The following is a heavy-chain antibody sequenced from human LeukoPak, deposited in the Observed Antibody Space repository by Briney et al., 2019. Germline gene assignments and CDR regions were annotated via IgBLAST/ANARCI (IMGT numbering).Heavy chain of an antibody. Sequence: GGSLRLSCAASGFTSDDYGMSWVRQAPGKGLEWVSGINWNGGSTGYADSVKGRFTISRDNSKNTLYLQMGSLRAEDMAVYYCAREQGFWSGYSDWGQGTLVTVSS. CDR1: GFTSDDYG. J-gene: IGHJ4*02. CDR3: AREQGFWSGYSD. D-gene: IGHD3-3*01. V-gene: IGHV3-20*04. CDR2: INWNGGST.